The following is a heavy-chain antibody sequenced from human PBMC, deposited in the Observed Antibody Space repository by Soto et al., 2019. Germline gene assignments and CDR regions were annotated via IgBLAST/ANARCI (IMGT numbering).Heavy chain of an antibody. CDR3: ARDKSGAVTSPGDY. CDR2: ISAYNGNT. Sequence: ASVKVSCKASGYTFTGYGVSWVRQAPGQGLEWMGWISAYNGNTDYAQKLQGRVTMTTDTSTSTAYMELTSLRSDDTAVYYCARDKSGAVTSPGDYWSQGNLVTVS. D-gene: IGHD2-8*02. CDR1: GYTFTGYG. V-gene: IGHV1-18*01. J-gene: IGHJ4*02.